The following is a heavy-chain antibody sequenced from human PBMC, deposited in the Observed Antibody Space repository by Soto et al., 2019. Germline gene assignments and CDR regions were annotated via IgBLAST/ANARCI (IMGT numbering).Heavy chain of an antibody. D-gene: IGHD2-15*01. CDR1: CYTFTQSW. J-gene: IGHJ6*02. CDR3: AXQVLAANTNYYYYDLDV. Sequence: LKIPCKCSCYTFTQSWIAWVRQMPAKGLEWMGIIYLGDYDTRYGPSFQGQVTISADKSTSTAYLQWSSLRASDTAMYYCAXQVLAANTNYYYYDLDVWGHGTTVTVSS. V-gene: IGHV5-51*01. CDR2: IYLGDYDT.